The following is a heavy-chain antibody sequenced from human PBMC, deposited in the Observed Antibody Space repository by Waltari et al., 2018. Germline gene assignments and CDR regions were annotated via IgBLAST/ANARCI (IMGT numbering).Heavy chain of an antibody. CDR1: GGSISSYY. J-gene: IGHJ6*03. D-gene: IGHD2-2*01. Sequence: QVQLQESGPGLVKPSETLSLTCTVSGGSISSYYWSWIRQPPGKGLEWIGYIYYSGSTNSNPSLKSRVTISVDTSKNQFSLKLSSVTAADTAVYYCARVRIVVVPAAIIYYYYYMDVWGKGTTVTISS. CDR3: ARVRIVVVPAAIIYYYYYMDV. CDR2: IYYSGST. V-gene: IGHV4-59*01.